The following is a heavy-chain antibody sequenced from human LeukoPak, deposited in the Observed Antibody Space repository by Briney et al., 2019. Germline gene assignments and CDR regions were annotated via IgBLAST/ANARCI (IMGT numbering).Heavy chain of an antibody. Sequence: GGSLRLSCAASGFTFSTFAMSWVRQAPGKGLEWVSIISASGGSTYYADSVKGRFTISRDNSKNTLYLQMNSLRAEDTAVYYCASRQYGILTGYDGALDIWGQGTMVTVSS. CDR2: ISASGGST. CDR1: GFTFSTFA. J-gene: IGHJ3*02. D-gene: IGHD3-9*01. V-gene: IGHV3-23*01. CDR3: ASRQYGILTGYDGALDI.